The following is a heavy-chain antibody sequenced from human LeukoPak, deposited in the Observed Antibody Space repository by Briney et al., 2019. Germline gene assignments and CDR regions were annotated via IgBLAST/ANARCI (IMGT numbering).Heavy chain of an antibody. CDR1: GFTFDIAW. D-gene: IGHD5-24*01. Sequence: GGSLRLSCAVSGFTFDIAWMNWVRQAPGEGLEWLGRIKSKNDGAATDYAAPVRGRFTISTDDSKNTLYLQMNSLKTEDTAVYYCVSRDAYKPRYFMDVWGKGTTVTVSS. J-gene: IGHJ6*03. CDR2: IKSKNDGAAT. V-gene: IGHV3-15*01. CDR3: VSRDAYKPRYFMDV.